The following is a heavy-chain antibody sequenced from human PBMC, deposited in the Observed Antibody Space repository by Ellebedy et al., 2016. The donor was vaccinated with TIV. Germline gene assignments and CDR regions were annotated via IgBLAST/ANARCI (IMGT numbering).Heavy chain of an antibody. D-gene: IGHD3-16*01. Sequence: PGGSLRLSCAASGFTVSSHFMNWVRQTPGQGLEWVAVIYTGGGTNYTHSVEGRFTISRDDSKNTVYLQMNSLRGEVTAVYFCARDPGGGGAYSDNWFDPWGQGTVVTVSS. J-gene: IGHJ5*02. CDR1: GFTVSSHF. CDR2: IYTGGGT. CDR3: ARDPGGGGAYSDNWFDP. V-gene: IGHV3-66*01.